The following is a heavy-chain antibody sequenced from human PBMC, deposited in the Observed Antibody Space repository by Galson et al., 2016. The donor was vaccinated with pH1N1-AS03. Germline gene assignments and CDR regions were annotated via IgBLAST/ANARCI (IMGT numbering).Heavy chain of an antibody. Sequence: SVKVSCKASGYIFTTYGIKWVRQAPGQGLEWMGWIIPVFGTTSFAQKFQDRVSITADESTSTAFMELSSLRSEDTAVYYCAKGNYQLLNYYYYMDVWGKGTTVTVSS. D-gene: IGHD2-2*01. CDR3: AKGNYQLLNYYYYMDV. CDR1: GYIFTTYG. V-gene: IGHV1-69*13. J-gene: IGHJ6*03. CDR2: IIPVFGTT.